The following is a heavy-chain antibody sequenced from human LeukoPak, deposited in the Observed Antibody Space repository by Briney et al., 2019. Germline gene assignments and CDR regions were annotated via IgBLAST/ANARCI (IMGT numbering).Heavy chain of an antibody. CDR1: GFTFSSYE. V-gene: IGHV3-48*03. J-gene: IGHJ4*02. Sequence: PGGSLRLSCAASGFTFSSYEMNWVRQAPGKGLEWVSYISRSGSTTSYADSVKGRFTISRDNAKNSLYLQMNSLRVEDSAVYFCARDSTGWYSRLDWGQGTLVTVCS. CDR3: ARDSTGWYSRLD. CDR2: ISRSGSTT. D-gene: IGHD6-19*01.